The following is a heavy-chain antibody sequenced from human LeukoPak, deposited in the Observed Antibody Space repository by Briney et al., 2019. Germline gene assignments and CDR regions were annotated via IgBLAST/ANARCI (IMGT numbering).Heavy chain of an antibody. J-gene: IGHJ4*02. CDR1: GFTVSSNY. V-gene: IGHV3-53*04. CDR3: ATSNDYGDSLAQEY. D-gene: IGHD4-17*01. Sequence: GGSLRLSCAASGFTVSSNYMSWVRQVPGKGLEWVSVIYSGGSTYYADSVKGRFTISRHNSKNTLYLQMNSLRAEDTAVYYCATSNDYGDSLAQEYWGQGTLVTVSS. CDR2: IYSGGST.